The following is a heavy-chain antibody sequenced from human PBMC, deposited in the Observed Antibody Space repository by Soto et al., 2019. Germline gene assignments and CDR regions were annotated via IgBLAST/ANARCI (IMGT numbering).Heavy chain of an antibody. CDR2: IYHSGST. CDR3: ARGVELWWSNDDAFDI. Sequence: QVQLQESGPGLVKPSGTLSLTCAVSSGSISSSNWWSWVRQPPGTGLEWIGEIYHSGSTNYNPSLKRRVTISVDKSKNQFSLKLSSVTAADTAVYYCARGVELWWSNDDAFDIWGQGTMVTVSS. J-gene: IGHJ3*02. CDR1: SGSISSSNW. D-gene: IGHD2-21*01. V-gene: IGHV4-4*02.